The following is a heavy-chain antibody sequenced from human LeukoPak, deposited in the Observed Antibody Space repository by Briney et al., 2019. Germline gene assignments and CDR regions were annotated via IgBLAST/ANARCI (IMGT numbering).Heavy chain of an antibody. CDR3: ARDTVNGPFVISLDY. CDR2: FSSGGNAE. Sequence: GSLRLSCAASGFSLTSYEMNWVRQTPGRGLEWVSHFSSGGNAEYYADSVRGRFSMSRDNAKNSLYLEMNSLRAEDTAVYYCARDTVNGPFVISLDYWGQGALVTVSS. J-gene: IGHJ4*02. V-gene: IGHV3-48*03. CDR1: GFSLTSYE. D-gene: IGHD2-8*01.